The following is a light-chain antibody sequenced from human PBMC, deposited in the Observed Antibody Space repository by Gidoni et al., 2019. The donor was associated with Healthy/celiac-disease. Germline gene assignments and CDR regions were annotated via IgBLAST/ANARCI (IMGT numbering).Light chain of an antibody. CDR2: DAS. CDR1: QSVSSY. CDR3: QRSSNRPRS. Sequence: EIVLTQSPATLSLSPGERATLSCRASQSVSSYLAWYQQKPGQAPRLLIYDASNRATGIPTMFSGSGSGTDFTLTSSRLEPEDVVYYYCQRSSNRPRSFGGGTKVEIK. V-gene: IGKV3-11*01. J-gene: IGKJ4*01.